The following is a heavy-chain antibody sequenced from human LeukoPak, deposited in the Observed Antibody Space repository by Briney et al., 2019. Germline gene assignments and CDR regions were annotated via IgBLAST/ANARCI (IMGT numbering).Heavy chain of an antibody. CDR2: IYTSGST. D-gene: IGHD6-13*01. Sequence: SETLSLICTVSGGSISSYYWSWIRQPAGKGLEWIGRIYTSGSTNYNPSFKSRVTMSVDTSKNQFSLKLSSVTAADTAVYYCARDLFVASSLFFDYWGQGTLVTVSS. J-gene: IGHJ4*02. CDR3: ARDLFVASSLFFDY. CDR1: GGSISSYY. V-gene: IGHV4-4*07.